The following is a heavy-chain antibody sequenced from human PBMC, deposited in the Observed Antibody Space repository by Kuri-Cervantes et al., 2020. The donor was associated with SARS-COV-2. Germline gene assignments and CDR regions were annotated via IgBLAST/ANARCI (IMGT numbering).Heavy chain of an antibody. CDR3: ARGEAARGLMVVFKWRGAGPLHF. J-gene: IGHJ4*02. D-gene: IGHD3-10*01. V-gene: IGHV1-2*04. CDR1: GYTFTHYY. CDR2: INPNSGST. Sequence: ASVKVSCKTSGYTFTHYYIHWVRQAPGQGLEWMGWINPNSGSTKNAQNFQGWVTMTRDTSLTTAYMELTRLTSDDSAVYFCARGEAARGLMVVFKWRGAGPLHFWGQGTLVTVSS.